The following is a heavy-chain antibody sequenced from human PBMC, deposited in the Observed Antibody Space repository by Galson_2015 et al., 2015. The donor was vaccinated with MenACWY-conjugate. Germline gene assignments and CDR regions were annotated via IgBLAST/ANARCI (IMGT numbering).Heavy chain of an antibody. Sequence: ETLSLTCTVSGGSISSYYWSWIRQPPGKGLEWIGYIYYSGSTYYNPSLKSRVTISVDTSKNQFSLKLSSVTAADTAVYYCAREGTIYGSGSYIGVSWGQGTLVTVSS. V-gene: IGHV4-59*12. J-gene: IGHJ5*02. D-gene: IGHD3-10*01. CDR3: AREGTIYGSGSYIGVS. CDR2: IYYSGST. CDR1: GGSISSYY.